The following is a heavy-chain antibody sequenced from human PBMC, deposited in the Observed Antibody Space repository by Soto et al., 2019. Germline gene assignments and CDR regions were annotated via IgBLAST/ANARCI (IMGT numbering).Heavy chain of an antibody. Sequence: SETLSLTCAVSGGSISSGAYSWSWIRQPPGKGLEWIGFISHSGIADYNPSLKSRVTISVDVSKNQFSLRLRPVTAADTAMYYCARWMGSSRYFRSFDIWGQGTMVTVSS. CDR3: ARWMGSSRYFRSFDI. CDR2: ISHSGIA. D-gene: IGHD3-22*01. J-gene: IGHJ3*02. CDR1: GGSISSGAYS. V-gene: IGHV4-30-2*01.